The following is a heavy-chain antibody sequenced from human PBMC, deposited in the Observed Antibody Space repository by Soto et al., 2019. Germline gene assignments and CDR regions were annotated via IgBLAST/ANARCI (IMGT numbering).Heavy chain of an antibody. CDR1: GYSVSSNSAA. CDR2: TYYRSKWYN. CDR3: ARADRAALTAPYYYYGMDV. J-gene: IGHJ6*02. V-gene: IGHV6-1*01. Sequence: PSHTLSLTCAMSGYSVSSNSAALNWIRQSPSRGLEWLGRTYYRSKWYNDYAVSVKSRITINPDTSKNQFSLQLNSVTPEDTAVYYCARADRAALTAPYYYYGMDVWGQGTTVTVSS. D-gene: IGHD6-6*01.